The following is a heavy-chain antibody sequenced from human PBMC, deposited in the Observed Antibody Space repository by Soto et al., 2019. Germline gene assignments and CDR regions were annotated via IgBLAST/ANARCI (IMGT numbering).Heavy chain of an antibody. CDR2: ISYDGSNK. D-gene: IGHD3-9*01. Sequence: VQLVESGGGVVQPGRSLRLSCAASGFTFSSHAMHWVRQAPGKGLEWVAVISYDGSNKYYADSVKGRFTISRDNSKNTLYLQMNSLRAEDTAVYYCARDLHPYYDILTGYSAYYDAFDIWGQGTMVTVSS. CDR3: ARDLHPYYDILTGYSAYYDAFDI. CDR1: GFTFSSHA. J-gene: IGHJ3*02. V-gene: IGHV3-30-3*01.